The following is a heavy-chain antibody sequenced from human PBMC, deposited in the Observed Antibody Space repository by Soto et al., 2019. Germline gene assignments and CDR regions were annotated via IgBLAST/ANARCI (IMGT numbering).Heavy chain of an antibody. V-gene: IGHV3-23*01. CDR1: GFTFSTYA. CDR2: ISDSGGAT. J-gene: IGHJ4*02. Sequence: EVQLLESGGGLVQPGGSLRLSCAASGFTFSTYAMSWVRQAPGEGLEWVSTISDSGGATYYADSVKGRFTLYRDNSKNTLYLQMNSLSAEDTAVYYCANALTSAGWSKNDYWGQGTLVTVSS. CDR3: ANALTSAGWSKNDY. D-gene: IGHD6-19*01.